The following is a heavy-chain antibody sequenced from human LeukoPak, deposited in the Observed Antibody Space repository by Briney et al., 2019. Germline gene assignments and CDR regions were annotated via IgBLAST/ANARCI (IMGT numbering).Heavy chain of an antibody. CDR2: IYYSGST. V-gene: IGHV4-59*12. CDR1: GGSISSYY. Sequence: PSETLSLTCTVSGGSISSYYWSWIRQPPGKGLEWIGYIYYSGSTNYNPSLKSRVTISVDTSKNQFSLKLSSVTAADTAVYYCARFLMVRGVSIWGQGTLVTVSS. J-gene: IGHJ4*02. D-gene: IGHD3-10*01. CDR3: ARFLMVRGVSI.